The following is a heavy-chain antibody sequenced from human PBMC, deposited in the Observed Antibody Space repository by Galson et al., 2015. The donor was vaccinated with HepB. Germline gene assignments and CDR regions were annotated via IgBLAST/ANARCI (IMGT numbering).Heavy chain of an antibody. CDR1: GFTFSHFG. V-gene: IGHV3-30*18. CDR3: VKDEVHSSGISGWYPLGF. Sequence: LRLSCAASGFTFSHFGMHWVRQAPGEGLEWVAAIQSDGSRQYYQDSVKGRFTISRDDSKNTVYLQMNSLRPDDTAVYYCVKDEVHSSGISGWYPLGFWGPGTLVTVSS. J-gene: IGHJ4*02. CDR2: IQSDGSRQ. D-gene: IGHD6-19*01.